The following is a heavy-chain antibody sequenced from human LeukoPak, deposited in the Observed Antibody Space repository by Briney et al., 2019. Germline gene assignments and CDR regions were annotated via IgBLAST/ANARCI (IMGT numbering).Heavy chain of an antibody. V-gene: IGHV3-21*01. CDR2: ISSSSSYI. J-gene: IGHJ4*02. Sequence: GGSLRLSCAASGFTFSSYSMNWVRQAPGKGLEWVSSISSSSSYIYYADSVKGRFTISRDNAQNSLYLKMHSLRAEDTAVYYCARDLVIVANRGTYWGQGTLVTVSS. CDR3: ARDLVIVANRGTY. D-gene: IGHD2-2*03. CDR1: GFTFSSYS.